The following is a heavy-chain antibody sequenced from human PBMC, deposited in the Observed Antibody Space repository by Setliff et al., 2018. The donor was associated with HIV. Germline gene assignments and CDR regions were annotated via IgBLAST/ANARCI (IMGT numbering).Heavy chain of an antibody. J-gene: IGHJ2*01. CDR3: ARDDHYYDLGSIYSDWYFDI. D-gene: IGHD3-10*01. CDR1: GYTLRELS. CDR2: FDPEKGET. Sequence: ASVKVSCKVSGYTLRELSIHWVRQPPGQGLEWMGGFDPEKGETIYAQKFQDKVAMAEDTSTDTTHMEVRGLRSEDTAVYYCARDDHYYDLGSIYSDWYFDIWDRGTPVTVSS. V-gene: IGHV1-24*01.